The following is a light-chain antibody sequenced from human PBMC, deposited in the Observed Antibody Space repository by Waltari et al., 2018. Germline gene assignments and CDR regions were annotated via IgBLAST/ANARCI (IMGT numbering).Light chain of an antibody. CDR1: QSVSKY. CDR2: DAS. V-gene: IGKV3-20*01. CDR3: QHYVRLPVK. J-gene: IGKJ1*01. Sequence: EIVLTQSPGTLSLSPGERATVSCRASQSVSKYLAWYRLKPGQAPRLLIYDASKRATGMPDRFSGSVSGTDFGLTISRLEPEDVAVYYCQHYVRLPVKFGQGTKVEIK.